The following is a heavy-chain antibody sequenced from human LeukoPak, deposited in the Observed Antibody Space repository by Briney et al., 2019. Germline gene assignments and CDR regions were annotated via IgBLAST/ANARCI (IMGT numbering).Heavy chain of an antibody. CDR3: AKDIEYSYGSRFDY. J-gene: IGHJ4*02. Sequence: PGGSLRLSCAASGFTFSSHAMSWVRQAPGKGLEWVSAISGSGGSTYYADSVKGRFTISRDNSKNTLYLQMNSLRAEDTAVYYCAKDIEYSYGSRFDYWGQGTLVTVSS. D-gene: IGHD5-18*01. V-gene: IGHV3-23*01. CDR2: ISGSGGST. CDR1: GFTFSSHA.